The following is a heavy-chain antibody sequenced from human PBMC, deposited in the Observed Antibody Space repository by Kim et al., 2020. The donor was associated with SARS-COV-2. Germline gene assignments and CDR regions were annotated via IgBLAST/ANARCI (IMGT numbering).Heavy chain of an antibody. CDR2: INPYGSIT. Sequence: GGSLRLSCAASGFTFSSEWMHWVRQGPGMGLVWVSRINPYGSITNYADSVKGRFTISRDNAKNTLYLQMNSLRAEDTALYYCARGILRIKGAFDIWGQGAMVTVSS. CDR1: GFTFSSEW. J-gene: IGHJ3*02. CDR3: ARGILRIKGAFDI. V-gene: IGHV3-74*01. D-gene: IGHD1-26*01.